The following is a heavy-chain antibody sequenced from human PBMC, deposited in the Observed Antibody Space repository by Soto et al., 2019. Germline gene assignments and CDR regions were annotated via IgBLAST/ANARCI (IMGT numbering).Heavy chain of an antibody. CDR2: ISSNGVGT. CDR3: ARRARPDFYYMDV. Sequence: GGSLRLSCAASGFTLSGYAMDWVRQAPGKGLEYVSGISSNGVGTYYANSVQGRFTISRDNSKNTVYLQMGSLRPEDMAAYYCARRARPDFYYMDVWGKGTTVTVSS. J-gene: IGHJ6*03. D-gene: IGHD6-6*01. V-gene: IGHV3-64*01. CDR1: GFTLSGYA.